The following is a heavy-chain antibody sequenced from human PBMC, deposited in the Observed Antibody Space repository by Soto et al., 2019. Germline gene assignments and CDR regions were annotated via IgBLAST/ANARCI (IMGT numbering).Heavy chain of an antibody. CDR1: GGSISNPIYY. CDR2: IFYSGSA. D-gene: IGHD6-19*01. J-gene: IGHJ4*02. Sequence: SETLSLTCSVSGGSISNPIYYWAWIRQPPGKGLEWIGSIFYSGSAYYNPSLKSRVTMSVDGSKNQFSLEVTSVTAADTAVYYCARQGYSDTSAWSFHSWGQGTLVTVSS. CDR3: ARQGYSDTSAWSFHS. V-gene: IGHV4-39*01.